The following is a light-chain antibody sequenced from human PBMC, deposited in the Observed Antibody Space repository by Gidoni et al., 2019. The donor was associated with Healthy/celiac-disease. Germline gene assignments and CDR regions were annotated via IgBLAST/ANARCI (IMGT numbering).Light chain of an antibody. J-gene: IGLJ2*01. CDR1: ALPKQH. CDR2: KDS. V-gene: IGLV3-25*03. CDR3: QSADSSGTYHVV. Sequence: SYELTQPPSVSVSPAQTARITCPADALPKQHAYWYQQKQGQAPVLVIYKDSERPSGIPERFSGSSSGATVTLTISGVQAEDEADYYCQSADSSGTYHVVFGGGTKLTVL.